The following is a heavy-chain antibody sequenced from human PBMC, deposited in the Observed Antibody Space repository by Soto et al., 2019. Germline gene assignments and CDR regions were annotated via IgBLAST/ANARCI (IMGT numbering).Heavy chain of an antibody. Sequence: SETLSLTCEVSGVSISSGGYSWSWIRQSPGKGLEWMGYIFHSGTTDYNPSLKSRLTISVYRSKNQFSLRLRSVTAADTALYYCARAGGSGPLDDWFDPWGQGTLV. V-gene: IGHV4-30-2*06. CDR3: ARAGGSGPLDDWFDP. CDR2: IFHSGTT. CDR1: GVSISSGGYS. D-gene: IGHD3-10*01. J-gene: IGHJ5*02.